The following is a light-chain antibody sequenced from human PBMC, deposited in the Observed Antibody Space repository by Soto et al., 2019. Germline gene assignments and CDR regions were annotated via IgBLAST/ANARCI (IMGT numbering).Light chain of an antibody. CDR3: QQYQNWPLT. J-gene: IGKJ4*01. V-gene: IGKV3-15*01. CDR2: GAS. Sequence: EIVLTQSPATLSVSPGEGATLSGRASQSVSSNFAWYQQKPGQAPRLLIYGASTRDTGIPARFSGSGSGTECTLSISSLQTEDVEVYYCQQYQNWPLTFGGGTKVDIK. CDR1: QSVSSN.